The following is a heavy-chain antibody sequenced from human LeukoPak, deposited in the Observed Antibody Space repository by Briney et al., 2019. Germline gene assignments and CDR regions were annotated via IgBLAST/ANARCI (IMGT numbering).Heavy chain of an antibody. Sequence: SETLSLTCTVSGGSISSYYWSWIRQPPGKGLEWIGYIYYSGSTNYNPSLKSRVTISVDTSKNQFSLKLSSVTAADTAVYYCARGYSYGYELDYWGQGTLVTVSS. CDR2: IYYSGST. CDR3: ARGYSYGYELDY. D-gene: IGHD5-18*01. CDR1: GGSISSYY. V-gene: IGHV4-59*01. J-gene: IGHJ4*02.